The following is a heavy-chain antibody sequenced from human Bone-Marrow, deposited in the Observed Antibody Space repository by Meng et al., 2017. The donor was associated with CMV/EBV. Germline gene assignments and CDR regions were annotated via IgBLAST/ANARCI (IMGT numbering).Heavy chain of an antibody. CDR3: ARIHESTTTNGYYYYGMDV. CDR1: GISLSTSGMC. D-gene: IGHD2-8*01. V-gene: IGHV2-70*20. J-gene: IGHJ6*02. Sequence: SGPPLVKPTQTLTLTCTFSGISLSTSGMCVSWVRQPPGKALEWLALIDWDDDKYYSTSMKTRPTISKDTSKNQVVLTMTNMDPVDTPTYYCARIHESTTTNGYYYYGMDVWGQGTTVTVSS. CDR2: IDWDDDK.